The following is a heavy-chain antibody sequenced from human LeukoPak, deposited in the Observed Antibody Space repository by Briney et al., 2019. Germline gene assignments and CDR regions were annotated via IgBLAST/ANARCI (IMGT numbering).Heavy chain of an antibody. CDR3: ARHGYYDFWSGYYSSPQTYNWFDP. V-gene: IGHV4-59*08. CDR1: GGSISSYY. J-gene: IGHJ5*02. CDR2: IYYSGST. Sequence: NPSETLSLTCTVSGGSISSYYWSWIRQPPGKGLEWIGYIYYSGSTNYNPSLKSRVTISVDTSKNQFSLKLSSVTAADTAVYYCARHGYYDFWSGYYSSPQTYNWFDPWGQGTLVTVSS. D-gene: IGHD3-3*01.